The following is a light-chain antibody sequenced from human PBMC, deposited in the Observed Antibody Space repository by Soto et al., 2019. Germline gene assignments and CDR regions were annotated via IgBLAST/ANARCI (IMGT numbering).Light chain of an antibody. CDR2: SAS. V-gene: IGKV3-15*01. CDR1: QTVSRN. CDR3: QQYNNWPWT. Sequence: EVVMTQSPATLSVSPGERATLSCRASQTVSRNLAWYQQRPGQAPRLLIYSASRRATGFPGRFSGSGSGTDFTLTISSLQSEDLAVYYCQQYNNWPWTFGQGTKV. J-gene: IGKJ1*01.